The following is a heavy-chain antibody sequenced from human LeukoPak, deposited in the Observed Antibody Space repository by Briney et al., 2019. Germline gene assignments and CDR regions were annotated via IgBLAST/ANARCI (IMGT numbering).Heavy chain of an antibody. J-gene: IGHJ4*02. CDR2: LSYTGKT. Sequence: WETLSLTCVVSGASVSSSHWNWIRQLPGKGLEWIGCLSYTGKTDYKPSLTSRVTISLDTSKNQVSLKLRSVTAADTAVYYCSEGYFEPFDHWGQGTLVTVSS. CDR1: GASVSSSH. V-gene: IGHV4-59*02. D-gene: IGHD2/OR15-2a*01. CDR3: SEGYFEPFDH.